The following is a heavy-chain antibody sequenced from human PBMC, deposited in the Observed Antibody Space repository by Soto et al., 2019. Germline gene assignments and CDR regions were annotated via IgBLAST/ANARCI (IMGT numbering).Heavy chain of an antibody. CDR2: IQYSGNT. CDR1: GGSISGGSYF. J-gene: IGHJ4*02. D-gene: IGHD1-1*01. Sequence: SETLSLTCTVSGGSISGGSYFWSWIRQHPGKGLEWIGYIQYSGNTYYNPSLKSRVAISVDTSKNQFSLSLRSVTAADTAVFYCARGVSKMSPAYNQRPPYYFDYWGQGTLVTVS. CDR3: ARGVSKMSPAYNQRPPYYFDY. V-gene: IGHV4-31*03.